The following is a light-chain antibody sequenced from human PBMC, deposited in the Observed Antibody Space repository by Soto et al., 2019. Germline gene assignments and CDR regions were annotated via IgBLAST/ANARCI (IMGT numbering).Light chain of an antibody. Sequence: EIVMTQSPATLSVSPGERATLSCRASQSVSSNLAWYQQKPGQAPRLLIYGASTRATGIPARFSGSGSGTEFTLTISSLQSEDFALYYCQHYNNWPPITFGQGTRLEI. V-gene: IGKV3D-15*01. CDR3: QHYNNWPPIT. CDR2: GAS. CDR1: QSVSSN. J-gene: IGKJ5*01.